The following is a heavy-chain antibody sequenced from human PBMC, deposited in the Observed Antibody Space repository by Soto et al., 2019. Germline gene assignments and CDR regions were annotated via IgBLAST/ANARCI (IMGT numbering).Heavy chain of an antibody. J-gene: IGHJ4*02. CDR3: ARDDLYQWPFDY. CDR2: VYSTGRN. CDR1: GVSLNPYY. V-gene: IGHV4-4*07. D-gene: IGHD2-21*01. Sequence: QVQLQESGPGLLKPSETLFLTCTVSGVSLNPYYWRWIRQPAGRGLEWIGRVYSTGRNNYNPSLKRRVTMSADTSKNQLSLKLTSVTAADTAVYYCARDDLYQWPFDYWGQGILVTVSS.